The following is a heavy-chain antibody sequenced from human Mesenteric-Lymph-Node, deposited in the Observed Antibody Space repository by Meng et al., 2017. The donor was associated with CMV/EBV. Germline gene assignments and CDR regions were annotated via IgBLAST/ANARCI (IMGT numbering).Heavy chain of an antibody. J-gene: IGHJ4*02. V-gene: IGHV3-30*18. Sequence: SGFTFSMNGMHWVRQAPGKGLEWVAVISYDGSNKNYEDSVKGRFTISRDNSKDTLYLQMNSLRVEDTAVYYCAKAMNYYDSSGPDYWGQGTLVTVSS. D-gene: IGHD3-22*01. CDR3: AKAMNYYDSSGPDY. CDR2: ISYDGSNK. CDR1: GFTFSMNG.